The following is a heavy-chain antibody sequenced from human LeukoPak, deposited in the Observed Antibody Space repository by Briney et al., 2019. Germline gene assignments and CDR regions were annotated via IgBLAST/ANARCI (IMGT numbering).Heavy chain of an antibody. J-gene: IGHJ5*02. V-gene: IGHV4-39*07. CDR1: GGSISSSPYY. Sequence: PSETLSLTCTVSGGSISSSPYYWGWIRQPPGKGLEWIGSIYYSGTTHYSPSLESRVTISVDTSKNQFSLKLASVTAADTAIYYCAKGAGGFSCYNWFDPWGQGTLVTVSS. CDR3: AKGAGGFSCYNWFDP. D-gene: IGHD5-18*01. CDR2: IYYSGTT.